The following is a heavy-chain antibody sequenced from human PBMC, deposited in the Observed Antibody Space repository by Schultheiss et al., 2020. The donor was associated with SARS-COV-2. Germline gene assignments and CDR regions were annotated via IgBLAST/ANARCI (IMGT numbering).Heavy chain of an antibody. CDR2: VNMDGMNT. CDR3: ARESASSSSVRAFDI. J-gene: IGHJ3*02. CDR1: GFSFSSYW. V-gene: IGHV3-74*01. D-gene: IGHD6-6*01. Sequence: GGSLRLSCVASGFSFSSYWMHWVRQAPGKGPVWVSRVNMDGMNTDYADSVKGRFTISRDNAKNTLYLQMNSLRAEDTAVYYCARESASSSSVRAFDIWGQGTMVTVSS.